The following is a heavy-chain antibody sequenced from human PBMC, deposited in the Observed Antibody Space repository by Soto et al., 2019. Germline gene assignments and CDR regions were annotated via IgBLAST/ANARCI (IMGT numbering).Heavy chain of an antibody. V-gene: IGHV3-23*01. Sequence: EVQLLESGGGLVQPRGSLRLSCAASGFTFSSYAMSWVRQAPGKGLEWVSAISGSGGSTYYADSVKGRFTISRDNSKNTLYLQMNSLRAEDTAVYYCAKDERARGSPFDYWGQGTLVTVSS. J-gene: IGHJ4*02. CDR3: AKDERARGSPFDY. CDR1: GFTFSSYA. D-gene: IGHD3-16*01. CDR2: ISGSGGST.